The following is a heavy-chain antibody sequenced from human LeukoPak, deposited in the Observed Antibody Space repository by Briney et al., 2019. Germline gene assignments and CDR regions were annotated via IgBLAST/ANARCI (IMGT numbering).Heavy chain of an antibody. CDR1: GFTFSSYA. CDR3: ARDPSQLGVLEPLDY. Sequence: GRSLRLSCAASGFTFSSYAMHWARQAPGKGLEWVAVISYDGSNKYYADSVKGRFTISRDNSKNTLYLQMNSLRAEDTAVYYCARDPSQLGVLEPLDYWGQGTLVTVSS. D-gene: IGHD1-1*01. J-gene: IGHJ4*02. CDR2: ISYDGSNK. V-gene: IGHV3-30-3*01.